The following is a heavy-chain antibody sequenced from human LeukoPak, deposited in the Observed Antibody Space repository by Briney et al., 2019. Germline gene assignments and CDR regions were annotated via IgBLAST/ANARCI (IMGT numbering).Heavy chain of an antibody. CDR3: ARDDYGSGSYYSLLDY. CDR1: GFTFSSYW. J-gene: IGHJ4*02. Sequence: PGGSLRLSCAASGFTFSSYWMSWVRQAPGKGLGWVANIKQDGSEKYYVDSVKGRFTISRDNAKNSLYLQMNSLRAEDTAVYYCARDDYGSGSYYSLLDYWGQGTLVTVSS. D-gene: IGHD3-10*01. CDR2: IKQDGSEK. V-gene: IGHV3-7*01.